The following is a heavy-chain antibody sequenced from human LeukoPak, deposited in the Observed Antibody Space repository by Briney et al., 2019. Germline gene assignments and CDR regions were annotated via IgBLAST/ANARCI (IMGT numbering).Heavy chain of an antibody. Sequence: SVKVSCKASGGTFSSYTISWVRQAPGQGLEWMGGIIPIFGTANYAQKFQGRVTITADKSTSTAYMELSSLRSEDTAVYYCARGSRRNEDYYYMDVWGKGTTVTVSS. CDR3: ARGSRRNEDYYYMDV. CDR1: GGTFSSYT. V-gene: IGHV1-69*06. CDR2: IIPIFGTA. D-gene: IGHD6-6*01. J-gene: IGHJ6*03.